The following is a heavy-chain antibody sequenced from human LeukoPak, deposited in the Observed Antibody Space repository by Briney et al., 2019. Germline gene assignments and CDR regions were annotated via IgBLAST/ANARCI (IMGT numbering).Heavy chain of an antibody. D-gene: IGHD4-23*01. CDR3: ARGCLVDYGGNSDWFDP. V-gene: IGHV4-61*02. CDR1: GGSISSGSYY. CDR2: IYTSGST. J-gene: IGHJ5*02. Sequence: PSETLSLTCTVSGGSISSGSYYWSWIRQPAGKGLEWIGRIYTSGSTNYNPSLKSRVTISVDTSKNQFSLKLSSVTAADTAVYYCARGCLVDYGGNSDWFDPWGQGTLVTVSS.